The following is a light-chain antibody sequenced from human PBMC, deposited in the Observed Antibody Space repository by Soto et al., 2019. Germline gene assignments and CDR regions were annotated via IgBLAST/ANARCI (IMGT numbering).Light chain of an antibody. CDR3: KQSYRTHIT. CDR2: AAS. J-gene: IGKJ5*01. CDR1: QSITTY. Sequence: DIQLTQSPSSLSASVGDRVNITCRASQSITTYLNWYQQKTGKAPNLLIYAASGLQSGVPSRFSGRGSGTDFTLTISSLKTEDLATYDCKQSYRTHITVGQGTQLDIK. V-gene: IGKV1-39*01.